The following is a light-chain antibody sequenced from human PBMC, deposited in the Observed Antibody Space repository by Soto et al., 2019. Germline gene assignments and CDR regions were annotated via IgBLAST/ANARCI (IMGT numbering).Light chain of an antibody. J-gene: IGLJ1*01. Sequence: QSVLTQPPSASGTPGQRVTISCSGSSSNIGSNTVNWYQQLPGTDPKLLIYSNNQRPSGVPDRFSGSKSGTSASLAISGLQSEDEADYYCAAWDDSLNGLYVFGTGTQLTVL. CDR2: SNN. CDR3: AAWDDSLNGLYV. V-gene: IGLV1-44*01. CDR1: SSNIGSNT.